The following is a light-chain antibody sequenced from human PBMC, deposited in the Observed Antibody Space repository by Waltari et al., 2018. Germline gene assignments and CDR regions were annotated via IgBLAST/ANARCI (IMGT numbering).Light chain of an antibody. CDR3: CSYAGSSVSV. CDR1: SSDVGKYNL. V-gene: IGLV2-23*02. CDR2: DVN. Sequence: QSALTQTATVSGSPGQSITISCTGSSSDVGKYNLVSWYRQHPGEAPKLIIYDVNTRPLGVSNRFSGSKSGNTASLTISGLQAADEADYYCCSYAGSSVSVFGGGTKVTVL. J-gene: IGLJ3*02.